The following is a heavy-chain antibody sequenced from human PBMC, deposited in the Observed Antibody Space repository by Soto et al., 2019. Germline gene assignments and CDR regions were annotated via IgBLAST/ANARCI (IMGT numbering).Heavy chain of an antibody. CDR3: ASHFGYCSSTSCYVGSYYYYYMDV. V-gene: IGHV4-30-4*01. CDR2: IYNSGIT. D-gene: IGHD2-2*03. CDR1: GGSISSGDYS. Sequence: PSETLSLTCTVSGGSISSGDYSWSWVRQSPGKGLEWIGHIYNSGITYYNPSLKSRVVISIDTSRNHFSLKLNSLTAADTAVYYCASHFGYCSSTSCYVGSYYYYYMDVWGKGTTVTVSS. J-gene: IGHJ6*03.